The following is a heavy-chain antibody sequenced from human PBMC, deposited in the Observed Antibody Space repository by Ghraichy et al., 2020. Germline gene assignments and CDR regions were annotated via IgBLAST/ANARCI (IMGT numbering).Heavy chain of an antibody. CDR1: GDSVSSNSAA. CDR2: TYYRSKWYN. CDR3: ARGYYGSGSYWFSPRYYYYMDV. D-gene: IGHD3-10*01. Sequence: SQTLSLTCAISGDSVSSNSAAWNWIRQSPSRGLEWLGRTYYRSKWYNDYAVSVKSRITINPDTSKNQFSLQLNSVTPEDTAVYYCARGYYGSGSYWFSPRYYYYMDVWGKGTTVTVSS. V-gene: IGHV6-1*01. J-gene: IGHJ6*03.